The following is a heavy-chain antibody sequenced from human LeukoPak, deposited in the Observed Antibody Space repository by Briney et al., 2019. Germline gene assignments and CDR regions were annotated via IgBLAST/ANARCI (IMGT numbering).Heavy chain of an antibody. D-gene: IGHD6-19*01. CDR1: GYTLTELS. Sequence: GASVKVSCKVSGYTLTELSMHWVRQASGKGLEWMGGFDPVDCETIYAQKVQGRDTMTEDTTTDTAYMELSSLRSEDTAVYYCATGAFLAVAGIIGGSGYFDYWGQGTLVTVSS. V-gene: IGHV1-24*01. CDR3: ATGAFLAVAGIIGGSGYFDY. J-gene: IGHJ4*02. CDR2: FDPVDCET.